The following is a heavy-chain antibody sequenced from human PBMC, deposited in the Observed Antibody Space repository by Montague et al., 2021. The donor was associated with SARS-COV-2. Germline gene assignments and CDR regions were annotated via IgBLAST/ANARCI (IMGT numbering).Heavy chain of an antibody. D-gene: IGHD5-24*01. CDR3: ARVFPRWLQFDPYFDY. Sequence: SETLSLTCTVSSGSISSYYWSWIRQPPGKGLEWIGFIYYSGSTNYNPSLKSRVTISVDTSKNKFSLKLSSVTAADTAAYYCARVFPRWLQFDPYFDYWGQGTLVTVSS. V-gene: IGHV4-59*01. J-gene: IGHJ4*02. CDR1: SGSISSYY. CDR2: IYYSGST.